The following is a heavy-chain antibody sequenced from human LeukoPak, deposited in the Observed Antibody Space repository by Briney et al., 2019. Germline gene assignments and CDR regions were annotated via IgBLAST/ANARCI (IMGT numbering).Heavy chain of an antibody. J-gene: IGHJ5*02. Sequence: PGGSLRLSCAASGFTFSSYAMSWVRQAPGKGLEWVSAISGSGGNTYYADSVKGRFTISRDNSKNTLYLQMNSLRAEDTAVYYCARDGLYYDILTGYYPVNWFDPWGQGTLVTVSS. CDR2: ISGSGGNT. V-gene: IGHV3-23*01. CDR3: ARDGLYYDILTGYYPVNWFDP. D-gene: IGHD3-9*01. CDR1: GFTFSSYA.